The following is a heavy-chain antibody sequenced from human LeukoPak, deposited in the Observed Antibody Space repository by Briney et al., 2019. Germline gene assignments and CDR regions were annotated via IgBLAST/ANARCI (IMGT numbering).Heavy chain of an antibody. CDR2: IIPILGIA. CDR3: ARAGATRYFDY. V-gene: IGHV1-69*04. J-gene: IGHJ4*02. CDR1: GGTFSSYA. Sequence: GSSVKVPCKASGGTFSSYAISWVRQAPGQGLEWMGRIIPILGIANYAQKFQGRVTITADKSTSTAYMELSSLRSEDTAVYYCARAGATRYFDYWGQGTLVTVSS. D-gene: IGHD2-15*01.